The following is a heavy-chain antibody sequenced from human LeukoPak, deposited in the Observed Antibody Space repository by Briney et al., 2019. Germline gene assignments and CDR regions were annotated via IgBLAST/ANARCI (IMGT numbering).Heavy chain of an antibody. D-gene: IGHD1/OR15-1a*01. CDR1: GGSVSGYY. CDR3: ARNNWNNGFDI. V-gene: IGHV4-4*07. J-gene: IGHJ3*02. Sequence: SETLSLTCTVSGGSVSGYYWSWIRQPAGKGLEWVGRIYTSRNIKFNPSLKRRVTISVDTSKNQVSLKLNSVTAADTAVYYCARNNWNNGFDIWGQGTMVTVSS. CDR2: IYTSRNI.